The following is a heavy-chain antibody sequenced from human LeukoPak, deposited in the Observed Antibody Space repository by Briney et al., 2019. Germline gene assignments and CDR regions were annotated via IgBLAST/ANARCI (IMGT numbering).Heavy chain of an antibody. CDR1: GFSFRTSW. CDR3: ARGPLPDY. V-gene: IGHV3-7*01. CDR2: INPDGSDK. Sequence: GGSLRLSCGASGFSFRTSWLNWVRQAPGKGLEWVASINPDGSDKYSVDSVKGRFTISRDNAKNSLYLQMNSLRAEDTAVYYCARGPLPDYWGQGTLVTVSS. J-gene: IGHJ4*02.